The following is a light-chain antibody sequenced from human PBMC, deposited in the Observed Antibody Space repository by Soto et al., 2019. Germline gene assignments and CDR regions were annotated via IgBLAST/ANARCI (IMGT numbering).Light chain of an antibody. J-gene: IGKJ4*01. CDR2: GAS. CDR3: QKYNNWHLT. Sequence: ERMMMPFPAPLLLCAGGIARLSCNGSQSVSSNYFAWYQQKPGQAPRLLIHGASTRATGFPARFSGSGSGTDFTLTISSLQSEDYAVYYCQKYNNWHLTLGGGTKVDIK. CDR1: QSVSSNY. V-gene: IGKV3-15*01.